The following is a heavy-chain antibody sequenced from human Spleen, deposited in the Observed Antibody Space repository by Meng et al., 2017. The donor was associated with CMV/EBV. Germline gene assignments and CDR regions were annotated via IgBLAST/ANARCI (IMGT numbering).Heavy chain of an antibody. CDR2: IHYSGST. CDR3: ARQININWFDP. CDR1: GGSISSYY. Sequence: SETLSLTCTVSGGSISSYYWSWIRQPPGKGLEWIAYIHYSGSTNFNPSLKSRVTIAVDTSKNQFSLNLSSVTAADTAVYYCARQININWFDPWGQGTLVTVSS. J-gene: IGHJ5*02. V-gene: IGHV4-59*01.